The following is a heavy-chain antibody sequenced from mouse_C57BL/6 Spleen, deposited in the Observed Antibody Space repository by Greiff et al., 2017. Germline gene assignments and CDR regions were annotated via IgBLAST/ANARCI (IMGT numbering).Heavy chain of an antibody. V-gene: IGHV1-18*01. J-gene: IGHJ1*03. D-gene: IGHD1-3*01. CDR3: ARGSPRKVPYWYFDV. CDR2: INPNNGGT. CDR1: GYTFTDYN. Sequence: EVQLQQSGPELVKPGASVKIPCKASGYTFTDYNMAWVKQSHGKSLEWIGDINPNNGGTIYNQKFKGKATLTVDKSSSTAYMELRSLTSEDTAVYYCARGSPRKVPYWYFDVWGTGTTVTVSS.